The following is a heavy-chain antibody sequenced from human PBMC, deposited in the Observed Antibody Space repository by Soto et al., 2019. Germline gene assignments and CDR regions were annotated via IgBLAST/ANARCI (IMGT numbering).Heavy chain of an antibody. J-gene: IGHJ4*02. CDR3: ARSRLGYFDY. CDR2: MNPNSGNT. CDR1: GYTFSSHD. V-gene: IGHV1-8*01. Sequence: ASVKVSFKASGYTFSSHDINWVRQAPGQGLEWMGWMNPNSGNTGYAQKFQGRLTMTSSTSISTAYMELSSLRSEDTAVYYCARSRLGYFDYWGQGSLVTVSS. D-gene: IGHD3-9*01.